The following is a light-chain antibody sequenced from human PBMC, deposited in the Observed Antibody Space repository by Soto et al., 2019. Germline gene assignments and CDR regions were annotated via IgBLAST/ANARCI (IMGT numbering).Light chain of an antibody. V-gene: IGLV2-8*01. CDR1: SSDVGGYNY. J-gene: IGLJ2*01. Sequence: QSALTQFPSASGSPGQSVTISCTGTSSDVGGYNYVSWYQQHPGKAPKLMIYEVNKRPSGVPDRFSGSKSGNTASLTVSGLKGEDEADYYCNSYAGSNFLVFGGGTKLTVL. CDR2: EVN. CDR3: NSYAGSNFLV.